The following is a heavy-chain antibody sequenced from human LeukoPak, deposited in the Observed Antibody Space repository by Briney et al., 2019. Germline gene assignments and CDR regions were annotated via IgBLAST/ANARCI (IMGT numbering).Heavy chain of an antibody. V-gene: IGHV3-48*01. CDR1: GFTSSTYN. J-gene: IGHJ4*02. CDR3: ARGGLYYDTSAYYYMNY. Sequence: GGSLRLSCAASGFTSSTYNMHWVRQAPGKGLEWISYITTAGNVIFYADSVKGRFTISRDEAKNSLYLQMDSLRAEDTAFYYCARGGLYYDTSAYYYMNYWGQGTLVTVSS. CDR2: ITTAGNVI. D-gene: IGHD3-22*01.